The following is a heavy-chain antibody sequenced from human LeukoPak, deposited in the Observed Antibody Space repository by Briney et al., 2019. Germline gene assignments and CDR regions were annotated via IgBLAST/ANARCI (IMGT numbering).Heavy chain of an antibody. CDR3: ARSSIPMIRGVSAVNY. Sequence: PGGSLRLSCAASGFTFSDYGMNWVRQAPGKGLEWVSSISSSSSSYIYYADSVKGRFTISRDNAKNSLYLQMNSLRAEDTAVYYCARSSIPMIRGVSAVNYWGQGTLVTVSS. CDR1: GFTFSDYG. D-gene: IGHD3-10*01. V-gene: IGHV3-21*01. J-gene: IGHJ4*02. CDR2: ISSSSSSYI.